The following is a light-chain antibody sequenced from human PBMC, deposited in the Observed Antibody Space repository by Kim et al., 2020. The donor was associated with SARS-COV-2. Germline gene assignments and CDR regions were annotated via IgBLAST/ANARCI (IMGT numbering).Light chain of an antibody. CDR2: GGS. V-gene: IGKV3-20*01. CDR3: QQFLSSPWT. J-gene: IGKJ1*01. CDR1: QRVTSSH. Sequence: SPGERAPLSCRASQRVTSSHLSWYQQKPGQAPRLLIYGGSNRATGIPDRFSGSGSGTDFTLTISRLEREDFAVYYCQQFLSSPWTFGQGTKVDIK.